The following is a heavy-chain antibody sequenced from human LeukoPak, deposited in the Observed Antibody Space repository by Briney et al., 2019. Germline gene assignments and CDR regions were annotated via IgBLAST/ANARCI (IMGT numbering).Heavy chain of an antibody. J-gene: IGHJ4*02. CDR3: ARDRTGWLQADY. CDR2: IYTSGST. V-gene: IGHV4-61*02. CDR1: NDSISSGRYY. D-gene: IGHD5-24*01. Sequence: SETLSLTCSVSNDSISSGRYYWIWIRQPAGKGLEWIGRIYTSGSTNYNPSLKSRVTISVDTSKNQFSLSLSSVTPADTAVYYCARDRTGWLQADYWGPGTLVTVSS.